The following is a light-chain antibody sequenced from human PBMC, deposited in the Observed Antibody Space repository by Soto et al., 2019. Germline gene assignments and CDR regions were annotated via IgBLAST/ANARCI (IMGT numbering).Light chain of an antibody. CDR1: SSDVGGYNY. V-gene: IGLV2-8*01. Sequence: QSVLTQPPSASGSPGQSVTISCTGTSSDVGGYNYVSWHQQHPGKAPKLMIYEVIKRPSGVPDRFSGSKSGNTASLTVSGLQAEDEADYYCSSYAGSNNYVFGTGTKVT. J-gene: IGLJ1*01. CDR2: EVI. CDR3: SSYAGSNNYV.